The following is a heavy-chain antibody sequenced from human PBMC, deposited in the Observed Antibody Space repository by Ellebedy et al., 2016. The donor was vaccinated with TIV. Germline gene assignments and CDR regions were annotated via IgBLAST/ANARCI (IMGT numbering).Heavy chain of an antibody. V-gene: IGHV3-11*01. Sequence: GGSLRLXXAASGFTFSDYYMSWIRQAPGKGLEWVSYISGGGTIYYADSVKGRFTISRDNAKNSLYLQMNSLRAEDTAVYYCARDLGRQDDFWRGYYTNCFNPWGQGTLVTVSS. CDR1: GFTFSDYY. D-gene: IGHD3-3*01. J-gene: IGHJ5*02. CDR2: ISGGGTI. CDR3: ARDLGRQDDFWRGYYTNCFNP.